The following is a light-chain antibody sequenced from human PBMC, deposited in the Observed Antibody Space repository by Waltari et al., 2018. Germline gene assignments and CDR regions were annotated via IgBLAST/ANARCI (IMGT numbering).Light chain of an antibody. CDR3: QQYKTWPPIT. J-gene: IGKJ5*01. V-gene: IGKV3-15*01. CDR2: GAS. CDR1: QSLSDN. Sequence: EIVMTQSPATLSVSPGERATLPRSDSQSLSDNLAWYQLKPAQAPRLLIYGASFRAPGIPGRFRDSGSGTDFTLTISSLQSEDFAIYYYQQYKTWPPITFGQGTRLEIK.